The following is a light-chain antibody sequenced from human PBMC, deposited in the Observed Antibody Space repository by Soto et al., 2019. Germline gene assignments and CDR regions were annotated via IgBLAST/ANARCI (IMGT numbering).Light chain of an antibody. CDR3: QQRDNWPIT. J-gene: IGKJ5*01. CDR1: QSVSSY. V-gene: IGKV3-11*01. CDR2: DAS. Sequence: EIVLKHSPATLSLSPGERATLSCRASQSVSSYLAWYQHKPGQTPRLLIYDASNRATGIPARFSGSGSGTDFTLTISCLQPDDFAVYYCQQRDNWPITFGLGTRLEIK.